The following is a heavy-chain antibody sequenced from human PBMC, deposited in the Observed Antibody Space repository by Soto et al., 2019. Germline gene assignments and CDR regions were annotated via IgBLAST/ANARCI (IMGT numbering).Heavy chain of an antibody. V-gene: IGHV1-18*01. CDR2: ISAYNGNT. CDR1: GYTFTSYG. J-gene: IGHJ6*03. Sequence: ASVKVSCKASGYTFTSYGISWVRQAPGQGLEWMGWISAYNGNTNYAQKLQGRVTMTTDTSTSTAYMELRSLRSDDTAVYYCARDSTEDKGLHLGELSLYLTPYYYYYMDVWGKGTTVTVSS. CDR3: ARDSTEDKGLHLGELSLYLTPYYYYYMDV. D-gene: IGHD3-16*02.